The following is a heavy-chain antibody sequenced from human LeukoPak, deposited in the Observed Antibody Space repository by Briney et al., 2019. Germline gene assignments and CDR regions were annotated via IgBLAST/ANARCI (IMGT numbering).Heavy chain of an antibody. CDR2: INHSMTYK. Sequence: GGSLRLSCAASGFTFSTYHMHWVRQAPRRGLEWVSSINHSMTYKYYGDSVKGRSTISTDNTKNSLYLKMNSLRADDTAVYYCARVAPRYYDSGVLKGYYFDYWGQGTLVTVSS. D-gene: IGHD3-22*01. CDR1: GFTFSTYH. CDR3: ARVAPRYYDSGVLKGYYFDY. J-gene: IGHJ4*02. V-gene: IGHV3-21*01.